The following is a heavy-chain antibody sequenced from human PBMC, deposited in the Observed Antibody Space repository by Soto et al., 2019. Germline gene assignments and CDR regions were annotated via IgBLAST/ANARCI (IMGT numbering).Heavy chain of an antibody. CDR2: ISSSGSTI. V-gene: IGHV3-48*03. J-gene: IGHJ3*02. CDR3: ARPPADYYDSSGYPDAFDI. Sequence: GSLRLSCAASGFTFSSYEMNWVRQAPGKGLEWVSYISSSGSTIYYADSVKGRFTISRDNAKNSLYLQMNSLRAEDTAVYYCARPPADYYDSSGYPDAFDIWGQGTMVTVSS. CDR1: GFTFSSYE. D-gene: IGHD3-22*01.